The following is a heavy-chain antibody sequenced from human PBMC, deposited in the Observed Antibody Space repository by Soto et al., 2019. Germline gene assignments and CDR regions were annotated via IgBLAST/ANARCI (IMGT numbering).Heavy chain of an antibody. Sequence: SETLSLTCTVSGGSISSYYWSWIRQPPGKGLEWIGYIYYSGSTNYNPSLKSRVTISVDTSNNQFSLKLSSVTAADTAVYYCARLHPLNDYGDYYAFDIWGQGTMVTVSS. D-gene: IGHD4-17*01. J-gene: IGHJ3*02. CDR2: IYYSGST. CDR1: GGSISSYY. CDR3: ARLHPLNDYGDYYAFDI. V-gene: IGHV4-59*08.